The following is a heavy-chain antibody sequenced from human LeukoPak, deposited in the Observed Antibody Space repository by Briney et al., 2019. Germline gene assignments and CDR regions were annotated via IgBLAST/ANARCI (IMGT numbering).Heavy chain of an antibody. CDR2: ISGSAHKI. CDR1: GFTFSDYA. Sequence: GGSLRLSCAVSGFTFSDYAMSWVRQAPEKGLDWVSVISGSAHKIRYADSVKGRFTISRDNSENTVCLQMNNLRAEDTALYYCAGRPTGYSSGYVYWGQGALVTVSS. CDR3: AGRPTGYSSGYVY. V-gene: IGHV3-23*01. J-gene: IGHJ4*02. D-gene: IGHD5-18*01.